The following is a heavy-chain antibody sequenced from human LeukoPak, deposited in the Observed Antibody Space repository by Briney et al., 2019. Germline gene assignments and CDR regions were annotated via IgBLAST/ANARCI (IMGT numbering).Heavy chain of an antibody. CDR2: MSYDGSNR. D-gene: IGHD1-20*01. Sequence: GGSLRLSCAASGFTFSNYAMHWVRQAPGKGLEWVAFMSYDGSNRDYADSVKGRFTISRDNSKSTLYLQMNSLRADDTALYYCAREPYNWNGDAFDIWGQGTMVTVSS. J-gene: IGHJ3*02. CDR3: AREPYNWNGDAFDI. V-gene: IGHV3-30*03. CDR1: GFTFSNYA.